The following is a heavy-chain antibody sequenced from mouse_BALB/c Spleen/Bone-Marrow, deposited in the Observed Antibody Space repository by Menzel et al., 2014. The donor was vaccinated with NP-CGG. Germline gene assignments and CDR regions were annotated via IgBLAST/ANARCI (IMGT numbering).Heavy chain of an antibody. CDR1: GFTFSSYG. D-gene: IGHD2-3*01. CDR3: ARRGYDNSYWYFGV. Sequence: EVKLVESGGDLVKPGGSLKLSCATSGFTFSSYGMSWVRQTPDKRLEWVATISTGGSQTYYTDSVEGRSTISRDNAKNTLYLQMSSLKSEDSAIYYCARRGYDNSYWYFGVWGAGTTVTVSS. V-gene: IGHV5-6*02. CDR2: ISTGGSQT. J-gene: IGHJ1*01.